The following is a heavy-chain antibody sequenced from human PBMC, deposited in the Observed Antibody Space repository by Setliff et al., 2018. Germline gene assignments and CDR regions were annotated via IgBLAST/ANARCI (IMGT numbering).Heavy chain of an antibody. CDR2: ISAYSGNT. D-gene: IGHD2-2*01. Sequence: ASVKVSCKASGYTFTNYAINWARQAPGQGLEWVGWISAYSGNTYYAQKFQGRVTMTTDTSTATAYLELRSLRSDDTAVYYCSRLVRYCTRTSCQRASGEDYWGQGTLVTVSS. J-gene: IGHJ4*02. V-gene: IGHV1-18*01. CDR1: GYTFTNYA. CDR3: SRLVRYCTRTSCQRASGEDY.